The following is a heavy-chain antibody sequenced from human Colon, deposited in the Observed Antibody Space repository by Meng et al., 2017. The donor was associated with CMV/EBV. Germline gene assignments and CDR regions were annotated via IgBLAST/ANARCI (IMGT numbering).Heavy chain of an antibody. V-gene: IGHV4-59*02. J-gene: IGHJ3*02. D-gene: IGHD2-15*01. CDR3: ATSKKFCSGPTCYPAFDI. CDR1: VDTVTAFS. Sequence: SETLSLTCSVSVDTVTAFSWSSIRQSPGKGLEWFGDISHSGNVDYNPALKSRLTMSLDTSNNHFSLKLTSVTAADTAKYFCATSKKFCSGPTCYPAFDIWGPGTWVTVSS. CDR2: ISHSGNV.